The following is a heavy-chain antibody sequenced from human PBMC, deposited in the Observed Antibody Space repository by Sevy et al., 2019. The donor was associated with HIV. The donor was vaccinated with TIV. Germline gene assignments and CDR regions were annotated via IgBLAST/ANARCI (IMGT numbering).Heavy chain of an antibody. CDR1: GFSFSSYA. J-gene: IGHJ4*02. CDR3: AKDFHDYGDFYFDY. D-gene: IGHD4-17*01. Sequence: GGSLRLSCTASGFSFSSYAMSWVRQAPGKGLEWVSTIIGSGVRTYSADSVKGRFTTSRDNSKNTLYLPMTILRAEDTAVYYCAKDFHDYGDFYFDYWGRGTLVTVSS. CDR2: IIGSGVRT. V-gene: IGHV3-23*01.